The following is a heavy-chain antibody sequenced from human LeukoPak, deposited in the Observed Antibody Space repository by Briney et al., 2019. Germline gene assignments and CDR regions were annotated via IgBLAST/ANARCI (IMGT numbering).Heavy chain of an antibody. D-gene: IGHD2-21*01. CDR1: GFTFTSHA. V-gene: IGHV3-23*01. CDR3: ARVACGTECYYHLDV. Sequence: PGGSLRLSCATSGFTFTSHAMTWVRQAPGKGLEWVSGISGTTGRTFYGDSVKGRFTVSRDNSRDTLYLQMNSLRAEDAAVYFCARVACGTECYYHLDVWGRGTTVTVSS. CDR2: ISGTTGRT. J-gene: IGHJ6*02.